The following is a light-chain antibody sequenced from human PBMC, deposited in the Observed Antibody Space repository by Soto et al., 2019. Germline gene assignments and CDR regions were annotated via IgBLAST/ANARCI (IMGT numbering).Light chain of an antibody. CDR2: KDS. V-gene: IGLV3-25*03. CDR3: QSADSSGTHVL. J-gene: IGLJ2*01. Sequence: SYELTQPPSVSVSPRQTARITCSGDALPKQYAYWYQQKPGQAPVLVIYKDSERPSGIPERFSGSSSGTTVTLTISGVQAEDEADYYCQSADSSGTHVLFGGGTKLTVL. CDR1: ALPKQY.